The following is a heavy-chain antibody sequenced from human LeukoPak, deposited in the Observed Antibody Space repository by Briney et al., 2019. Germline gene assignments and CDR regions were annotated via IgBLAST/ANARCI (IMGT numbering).Heavy chain of an antibody. CDR3: ARGGFSSTRYIDY. J-gene: IGHJ4*02. V-gene: IGHV4-34*01. D-gene: IGHD2-2*01. CDR2: ISQSGST. CDR1: GGSFSDYY. Sequence: SETLSLTCAVYGGSFSDYYWSWIRQPPGKGLEWIEDISQSGSTNYNPSLKSRVTISVDTSKNQFSLKFSSVTAADTAVYYCARGGFSSTRYIDYWGQGTLVTVSS.